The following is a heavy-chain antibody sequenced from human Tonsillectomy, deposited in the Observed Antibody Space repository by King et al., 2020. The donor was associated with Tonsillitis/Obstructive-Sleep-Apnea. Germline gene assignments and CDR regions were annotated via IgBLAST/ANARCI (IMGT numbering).Heavy chain of an antibody. CDR2: MRRKAYSGST. CDR1: GFTFGDYG. J-gene: IGHJ4*02. Sequence: VQLVESGGGLVKPGRSLRISCTASGFTFGDYGMSWFRQAPGKGLGWVGFMRRKAYSGSTEYAASVKGRFTISRDDSESIAFLQMNSLKTEDTALYYCALYYDYIWGSPKYYFENWGQGTLVTVSS. CDR3: ALYYDYIWGSPKYYFEN. V-gene: IGHV3-49*05. D-gene: IGHD3-16*01.